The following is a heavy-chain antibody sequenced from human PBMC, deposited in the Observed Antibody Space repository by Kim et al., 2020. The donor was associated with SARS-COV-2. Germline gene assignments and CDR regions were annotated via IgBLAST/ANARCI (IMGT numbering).Heavy chain of an antibody. Sequence: GGSLRLSCAASGFTFSSYAMSWVRQAPGKGLEWVSAISGSGGSTYYADSVKGRFTISRDNSKNTLYLQMNSLRAEDTAVYYCAKGAGPSITMIVGDAFDIWGQGTMVTVSS. CDR3: AKGAGPSITMIVGDAFDI. D-gene: IGHD3-22*01. V-gene: IGHV3-23*01. CDR1: GFTFSSYA. CDR2: ISGSGGST. J-gene: IGHJ3*02.